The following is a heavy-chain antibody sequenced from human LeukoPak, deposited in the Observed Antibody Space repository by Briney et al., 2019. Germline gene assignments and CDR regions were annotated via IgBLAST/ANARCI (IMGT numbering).Heavy chain of an antibody. CDR3: ARTSRLGGQQLAHFDY. V-gene: IGHV4-59*01. CDR2: IYYSGST. J-gene: IGHJ4*02. Sequence: SETLSLTCTVSGGSISSYYWSWIRQPPGKGLEWIGYIYYSGSTNYNPSLKSRVTISVDTSKNQFSLKLSSVTAADTAVYYCARTSRLGGQQLAHFDYGGQGTLVTVS. D-gene: IGHD6-13*01. CDR1: GGSISSYY.